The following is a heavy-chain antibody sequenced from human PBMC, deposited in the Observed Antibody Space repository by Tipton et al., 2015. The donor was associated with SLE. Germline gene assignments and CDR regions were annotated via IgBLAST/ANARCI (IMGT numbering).Heavy chain of an antibody. CDR3: ARDPTTVANRPNWYFDL. J-gene: IGHJ2*01. CDR1: GFPFSSYP. D-gene: IGHD4-11*01. CDR2: ISYDGSNT. Sequence: SLRLSCAASGFPFSSYPMHWVRQAPGKGLEWLGVISYDGSNTYFGDSVKGRFTISRDNSEKTLYLQMNGLRPEDTAVYYCARDPTTVANRPNWYFDLWGRGTLVTVSS. V-gene: IGHV3-30*04.